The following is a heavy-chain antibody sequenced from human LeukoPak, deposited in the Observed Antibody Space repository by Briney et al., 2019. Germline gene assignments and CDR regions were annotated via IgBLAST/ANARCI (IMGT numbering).Heavy chain of an antibody. V-gene: IGHV3-7*03. D-gene: IGHD1/OR15-1a*01. CDR3: AKGTKPVMTIPDY. CDR2: INHNGNVN. Sequence: GGSLRLSCAASGFTFSSYWMNWARQAPGKGLEWVASINHNGNVNYYVDSVKGRFTISRDNAKNSLYLQMSNLRAEDTAMYYCAKGTKPVMTIPDYWGQGTLVTVSS. J-gene: IGHJ4*02. CDR1: GFTFSSYW.